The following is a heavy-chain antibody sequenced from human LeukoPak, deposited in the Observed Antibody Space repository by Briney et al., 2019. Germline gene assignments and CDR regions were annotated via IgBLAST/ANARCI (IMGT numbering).Heavy chain of an antibody. Sequence: GGSLRISCAASGFTFSSYAMSWVLQAPGKGLEWGSDISGSGGSTYYADSVKGRFTISRDNSKNTLYLQLNSLRADDTAVYYCAKTPLICGFAYWYFDLWGRGTLVTVSS. CDR2: ISGSGGST. CDR1: GFTFSSYA. V-gene: IGHV3-23*01. J-gene: IGHJ2*01. CDR3: AKTPLICGFAYWYFDL. D-gene: IGHD2-21*01.